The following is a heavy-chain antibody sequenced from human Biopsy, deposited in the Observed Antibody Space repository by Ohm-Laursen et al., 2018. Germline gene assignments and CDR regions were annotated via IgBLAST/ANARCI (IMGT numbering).Heavy chain of an antibody. CDR2: INQAGTT. Sequence: SDTLSLTCAVFGKTFSDYQWSWIRQPPGKGLEWIGQINQAGTTNYNPSLKSRVSISADASKYEFSLRLTSMTAAYTAVYLCGNEVHGRDYWGLGAQVTVSS. CDR3: GNEVHGRDY. CDR1: GKTFSDYQ. V-gene: IGHV4-34*08. J-gene: IGHJ4*02. D-gene: IGHD1-1*01.